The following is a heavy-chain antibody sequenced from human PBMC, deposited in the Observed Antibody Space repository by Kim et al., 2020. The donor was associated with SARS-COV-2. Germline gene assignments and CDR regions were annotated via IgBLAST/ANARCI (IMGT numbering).Heavy chain of an antibody. V-gene: IGHV1-18*01. CDR3: ARSPGNLYTSGWYNFDY. Sequence: QGRVTMTTDTSTNTAYMDLRSLRSDDTAVYYCARSPGNLYTSGWYNFDYWGQGTLVTVSS. J-gene: IGHJ4*02. D-gene: IGHD6-19*01.